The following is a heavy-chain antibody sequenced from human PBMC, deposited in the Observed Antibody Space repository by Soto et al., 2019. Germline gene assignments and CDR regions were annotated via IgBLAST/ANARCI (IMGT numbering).Heavy chain of an antibody. J-gene: IGHJ6*02. CDR2: MYSSENT. Sequence: SETLSLTCSISGGFVSSSSYSWGWIRQSPGKGLEWIGTMYSSENTYYNPSLLSRVTISVDTSKNEFSLRLSSVTAADTAVYYCARLNGYCISTNCHGYYGMDVWGQGTTVTVSS. V-gene: IGHV4-39*01. CDR1: GGFVSSSSYS. CDR3: ARLNGYCISTNCHGYYGMDV. D-gene: IGHD2-2*03.